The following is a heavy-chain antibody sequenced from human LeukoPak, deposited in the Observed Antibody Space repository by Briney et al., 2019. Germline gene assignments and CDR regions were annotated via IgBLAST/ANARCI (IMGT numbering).Heavy chain of an antibody. CDR1: GFTFSSYW. Sequence: GGYLRLSCAASGFTFSSYWMSWVRQAPGKGLEWVANIKQDGSEKYYVDSVKGRFTISRDNAKNSLYLQMNSLRAEDTAVYYCATNGGFYGMDVWGQGTTVTVSS. J-gene: IGHJ6*02. V-gene: IGHV3-7*01. D-gene: IGHD3-16*01. CDR3: ATNGGFYGMDV. CDR2: IKQDGSEK.